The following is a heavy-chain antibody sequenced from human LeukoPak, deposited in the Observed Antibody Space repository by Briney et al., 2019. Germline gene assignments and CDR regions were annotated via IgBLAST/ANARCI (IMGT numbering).Heavy chain of an antibody. Sequence: PGESLQISCQASGSIFTSYWSGWGRQLPGKVLEWVGIIYPGDSDTRYSPSFHGQVTISADKSISTDYLQWSSLKASDTAMYYCARCSAKIYYYYYMDVWGKRTTVTVSS. D-gene: IGHD2-15*01. CDR3: ARCSAKIYYYYYMDV. CDR2: IYPGDSDT. J-gene: IGHJ6*03. V-gene: IGHV5-51*01. CDR1: GSIFTSYW.